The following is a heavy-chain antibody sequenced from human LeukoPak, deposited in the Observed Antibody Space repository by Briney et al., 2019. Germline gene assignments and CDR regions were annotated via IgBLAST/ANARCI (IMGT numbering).Heavy chain of an antibody. CDR1: AYTYTSYG. CDR3: ARDLTEYYYDSSGYYSFDP. CDR2: INPNSGGR. J-gene: IGHJ5*02. Sequence: ASVKVSCKASAYTYTSYGISWVRQAPGQGLEWMGWINPNSGGRNYAQKFQGRVTMTRDTSISTAYMELSRLRSDDTAVYYCARDLTEYYYDSSGYYSFDPWGQGTLVTVSS. V-gene: IGHV1-2*02. D-gene: IGHD3-22*01.